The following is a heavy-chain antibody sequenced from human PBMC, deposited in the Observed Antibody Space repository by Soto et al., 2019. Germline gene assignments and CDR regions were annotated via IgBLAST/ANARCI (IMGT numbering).Heavy chain of an antibody. CDR2: ISSSSTYT. V-gene: IGHV3-21*01. J-gene: IGHJ4*02. CDR1: GFTSSTST. D-gene: IGHD2-15*01. CDR3: ARVGSPGYCSGGYCPPPDY. Sequence: GGSLRLSYAASGFTSSTSTINWVRQAPGQGLEWVSSISSSSTYTYYAASVKGRVTISRDNAKNSLYLQMNSLRAEDTAVYYCARVGSPGYCSGGYCPPPDYWGKGTLVTVSS.